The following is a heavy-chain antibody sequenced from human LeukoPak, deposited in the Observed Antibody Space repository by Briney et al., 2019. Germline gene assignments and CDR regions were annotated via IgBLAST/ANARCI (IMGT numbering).Heavy chain of an antibody. CDR2: IKQDGSEK. D-gene: IGHD2-2*01. Sequence: GGSLRLSCAGSGFTFSSYWMSWVRQAPGKGLEWVANIKQDGSEKYYVDSVKGRFTISRDNAENSLYLQMNSLRAEDTAVYYCVRLRAVAADYYGMDVWGQGTTVTVSS. V-gene: IGHV3-7*04. CDR3: VRLRAVAADYYGMDV. CDR1: GFTFSSYW. J-gene: IGHJ6*02.